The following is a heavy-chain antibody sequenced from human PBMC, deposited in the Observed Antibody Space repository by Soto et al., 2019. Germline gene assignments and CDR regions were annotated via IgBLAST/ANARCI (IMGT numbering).Heavy chain of an antibody. CDR3: ARSPLGGTYGDYVYWFDP. CDR2: IYHSGST. J-gene: IGHJ5*02. CDR1: GGSISSSNW. Sequence: PSETLSLTCAVSGGSISSSNWWSWVRQPPGKGLEWIGEIYHSGSTNYNPSLKSRVTISVDKSKNQFSLKLSSVTAADTAVYYCARSPLGGTYGDYVYWFDPWGQGTLVTVSS. V-gene: IGHV4-4*02. D-gene: IGHD4-17*01.